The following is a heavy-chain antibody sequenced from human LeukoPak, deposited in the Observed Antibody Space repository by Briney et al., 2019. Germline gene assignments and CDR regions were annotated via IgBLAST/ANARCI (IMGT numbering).Heavy chain of an antibody. CDR2: ISESGANT. D-gene: IGHD2-15*01. Sequence: GGSLRLSCAASGFTFSSYAMSWVRQAPGKGLEWASTISESGANTHYAASVKGRFTISRDDSKNTLYVQMNSLRVEDTAIYYCTIQRSGSSCRLPDVWGQGTTVTVSS. V-gene: IGHV3-23*01. J-gene: IGHJ6*02. CDR3: TIQRSGSSCRLPDV. CDR1: GFTFSSYA.